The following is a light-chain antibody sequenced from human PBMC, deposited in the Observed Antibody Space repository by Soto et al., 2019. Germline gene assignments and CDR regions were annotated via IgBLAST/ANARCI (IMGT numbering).Light chain of an antibody. V-gene: IGKV3-20*01. CDR3: QQYESSPLT. J-gene: IGKJ4*01. Sequence: EIVLTQSPGTLSLSPGERATLSCRASQSVSSTYLAWYQQKPGQAPRLLIYGASSMATGIPERFSGSGSGTDFTLTISRLQPEDFAVYYCQQYESSPLTFGGGTKVEIK. CDR2: GAS. CDR1: QSVSSTY.